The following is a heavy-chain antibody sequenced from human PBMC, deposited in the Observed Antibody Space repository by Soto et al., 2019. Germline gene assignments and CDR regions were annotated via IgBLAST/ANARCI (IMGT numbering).Heavy chain of an antibody. CDR2: ISHDGSKR. V-gene: IGHV3-30*18. CDR1: GFTFSDFG. J-gene: IGHJ4*01. CDR3: AKTATYVDGHDNTGYSSEDY. D-gene: IGHD2-21*01. Sequence: VQLVESGGGVVLPGRSVRLSCEVSGFTFSDFGLDWVRQAPGKGLEWVAIISHDGSKRFYADSVKGRFTISRDNSKNTLYLQMISLRPEDTALYYCAKTATYVDGHDNTGYSSEDYWGHGTLVTVSS.